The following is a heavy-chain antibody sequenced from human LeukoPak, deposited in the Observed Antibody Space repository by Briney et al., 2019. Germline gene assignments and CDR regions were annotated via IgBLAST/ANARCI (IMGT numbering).Heavy chain of an antibody. D-gene: IGHD6-13*01. J-gene: IGHJ3*02. V-gene: IGHV1-2*02. Sequence: GASAEVSCKASEYTFTMHWVRQAPGQGLEWMGWINPNSGGTNYAQKFQGRVTMTRDTSISTAYMELSRLRSDDTAVYYCATTRGLQLYDAFDIWGQGTMVTVSS. CDR3: ATTRGLQLYDAFDI. CDR1: EYTFT. CDR2: INPNSGGT.